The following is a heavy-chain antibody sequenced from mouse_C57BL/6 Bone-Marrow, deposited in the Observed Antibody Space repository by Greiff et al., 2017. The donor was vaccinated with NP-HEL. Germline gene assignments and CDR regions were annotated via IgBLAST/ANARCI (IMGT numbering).Heavy chain of an antibody. CDR2: IYPGNSDT. D-gene: IGHD2-1*01. CDR3: YYGNYWYAMDY. Sequence: VQLQQSGTVLARPGASVKMSCKTSGYTFTSYWMHWVKQRPGQGLDWIGAIYPGNSDTSYNQKFKGKAKLTAVTSASTAYMELSSLTNEDSAVYYCYYGNYWYAMDYWGQGTSVTVAS. CDR1: GYTFTSYW. J-gene: IGHJ4*01. V-gene: IGHV1-5*01.